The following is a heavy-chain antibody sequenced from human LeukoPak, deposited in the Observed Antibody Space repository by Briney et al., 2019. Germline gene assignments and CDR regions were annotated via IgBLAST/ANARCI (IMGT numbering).Heavy chain of an antibody. Sequence: SETLSLTCAVSGGKIIDGYWWSWVRQSPGKGLEWIGEIHHSGSSNLHPSLKSRVTISVDTSRNQFSLRMNSVTAADTAVYYCARNGAYSMDVWGKGTPVTVSS. CDR1: GGKIIDGYW. J-gene: IGHJ6*03. CDR2: IHHSGSS. CDR3: ARNGAYSMDV. V-gene: IGHV4-4*02.